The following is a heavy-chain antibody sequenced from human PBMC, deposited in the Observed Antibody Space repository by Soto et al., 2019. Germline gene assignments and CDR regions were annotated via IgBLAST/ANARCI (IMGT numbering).Heavy chain of an antibody. CDR1: GFTFSSYA. J-gene: IGHJ6*02. V-gene: IGHV3-23*01. CDR2: IRGSGGST. Sequence: PGGSLTLSCAASGFTFSSYAMGWVRQAPGKGLEWVSAIRGSGGSTYYADSVKGRFTISRDNSKNTLYLQMNSLRAEDTAVYYCASLYMTTDNYYYGMDVWGQGTTVTVSS. D-gene: IGHD4-4*01. CDR3: ASLYMTTDNYYYGMDV.